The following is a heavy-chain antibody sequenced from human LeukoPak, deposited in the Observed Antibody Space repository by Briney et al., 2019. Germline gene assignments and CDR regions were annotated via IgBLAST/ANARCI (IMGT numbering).Heavy chain of an antibody. Sequence: PSETLSLTCAVHGGSFSGYYWTWVRQPPGKGLEWIGEIIHSGVTNYNPSLKSRLTISLNPSKSQFSLKLTSVTAADTALYYCARGPVYGSGSYLPDYWGQGTLVTVSS. V-gene: IGHV4-34*01. CDR1: GGSFSGYY. CDR3: ARGPVYGSGSYLPDY. D-gene: IGHD3-10*01. CDR2: IIHSGVT. J-gene: IGHJ4*02.